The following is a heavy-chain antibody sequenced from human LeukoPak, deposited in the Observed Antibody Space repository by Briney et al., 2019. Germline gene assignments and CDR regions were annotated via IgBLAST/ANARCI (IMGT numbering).Heavy chain of an antibody. CDR2: IYYSGST. CDR3: ARGRCGGDCYPDNWFDP. V-gene: IGHV4-39*01. CDR1: GGSISSSSYY. D-gene: IGHD2-21*02. J-gene: IGHJ5*02. Sequence: SETLSLTCTVSGGSISSSSYYWGWIRQPPGKGLEWIGSIYYSGSTYYNPSLKSRVTISVDTSKNQFSLKLSSVTAADTAVYYCARGRCGGDCYPDNWFDPWGQGTLVTVSS.